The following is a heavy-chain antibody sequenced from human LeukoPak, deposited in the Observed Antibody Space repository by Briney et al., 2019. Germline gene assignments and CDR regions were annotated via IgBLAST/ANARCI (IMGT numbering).Heavy chain of an antibody. CDR2: IQPIGSEK. V-gene: IGHV3-7*01. CDR1: GFSFSVYW. D-gene: IGHD5-18*01. J-gene: IGHJ4*02. Sequence: GGSLRLSCAASGFSFSVYWMSWVRQAPGKGLEWVATIQPIGSEKYYVDSVKGRFTISRDNAKNSLYLQMNSLRAENTSVYYCARMFSYGYFDHWGQGSLVTVAS. CDR3: ARMFSYGYFDH.